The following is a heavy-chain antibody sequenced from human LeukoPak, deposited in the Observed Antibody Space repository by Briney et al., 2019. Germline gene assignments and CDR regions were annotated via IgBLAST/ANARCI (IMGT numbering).Heavy chain of an antibody. CDR2: IYYSGST. V-gene: IGHV4-59*08. CDR1: GGSISSYY. D-gene: IGHD6-13*01. Sequence: PETLSLTCTVSGGSISSYYWSWIRQPPGKGLEWIGYIYYSGSTNYNPSLKSRVTISVDTSKNQFSLKLSSVTAADTAVYYCARLGMLIAAAGGGMDVWGQGTTVTVSS. CDR3: ARLGMLIAAAGGGMDV. J-gene: IGHJ6*02.